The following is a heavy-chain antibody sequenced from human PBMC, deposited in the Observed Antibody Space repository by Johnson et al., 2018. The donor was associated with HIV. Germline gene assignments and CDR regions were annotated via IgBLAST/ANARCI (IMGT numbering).Heavy chain of an antibody. CDR3: ARGANSGSYFGAFDI. CDR1: GFTFSSYV. CDR2: ISHDGNNK. D-gene: IGHD1-26*01. J-gene: IGHJ3*02. V-gene: IGHV3-30*03. Sequence: VQLVESGGGVVQPGRSLRVSCAASGFTFSSYVMHWVRQAPGKGLEWVTIISHDGNNKYYVDSVKGRFTISRDNSKKKLFIQMNSLRAEDTAVYYCARGANSGSYFGAFDIWGRGTMVTVSS.